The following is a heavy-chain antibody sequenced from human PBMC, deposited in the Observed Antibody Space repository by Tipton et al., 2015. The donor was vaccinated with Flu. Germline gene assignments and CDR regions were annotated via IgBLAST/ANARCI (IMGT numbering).Heavy chain of an antibody. CDR3: ARELDRSGLHFEY. Sequence: QVQLVQSGAEVKKPGASVKLSCRASGYDFSTYAIQWVRRAPGQGLEWLGWINIFTANTKYSQKFQGRVTITRDTSASTAYMELSGLTTEDTAVYYCARELDRSGLHFEYWGQGTLVTVSS. CDR2: INIFTANT. J-gene: IGHJ4*02. V-gene: IGHV1-3*04. CDR1: GYDFSTYA. D-gene: IGHD3-22*01.